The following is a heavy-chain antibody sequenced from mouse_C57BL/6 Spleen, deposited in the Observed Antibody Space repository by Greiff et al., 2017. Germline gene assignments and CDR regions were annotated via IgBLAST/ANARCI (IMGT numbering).Heavy chain of an antibody. J-gene: IGHJ2*01. CDR3: ARDYGGYYFDY. CDR1: GYAFSSSW. Sequence: VKLQQSGPELVKPGASVKISCKASGYAFSSSWMNWVKQRPGKGLEWIGRIYPGDGDTNYNGKFKGKATLTADKSSSTAYLQLSSLTSEDSAVYFCARDYGGYYFDYWGQGTTHTVSS. V-gene: IGHV1-82*01. CDR2: IYPGDGDT. D-gene: IGHD1-1*01.